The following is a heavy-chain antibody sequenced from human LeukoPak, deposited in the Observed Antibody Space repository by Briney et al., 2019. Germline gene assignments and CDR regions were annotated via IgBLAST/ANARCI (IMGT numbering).Heavy chain of an antibody. CDR1: GVSISSYY. J-gene: IGHJ4*02. CDR2: IYYSGST. D-gene: IGHD6-6*01. CDR3: ARGGPQLVLDY. Sequence: SETLSLTCTVSGVSISSYYWSWIRQPPGKGLEWIGYIYYSGSTNYNPSLKSRVTISVDTSKNQFSLKLSSVTAADTAVYYCARGGPQLVLDYWGQGTLVTVSS. V-gene: IGHV4-59*12.